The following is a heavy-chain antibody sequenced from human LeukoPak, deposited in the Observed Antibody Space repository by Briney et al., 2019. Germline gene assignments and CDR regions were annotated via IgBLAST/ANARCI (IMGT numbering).Heavy chain of an antibody. CDR3: ARDPYYCSSTSCYRYYYYMDV. CDR1: GFSFKNYG. Sequence: PGGSLRLSCAASGFSFKNYGMHWVRQAPGKGLEWVSSISSSSRYIYYADSVKGRFTISRDNAKNSLYLQMNSLRAEDTAVYYCARDPYYCSSTSCYRYYYYMDVWGKGTTVTVSS. V-gene: IGHV3-21*01. D-gene: IGHD2-2*01. J-gene: IGHJ6*03. CDR2: ISSSSRYI.